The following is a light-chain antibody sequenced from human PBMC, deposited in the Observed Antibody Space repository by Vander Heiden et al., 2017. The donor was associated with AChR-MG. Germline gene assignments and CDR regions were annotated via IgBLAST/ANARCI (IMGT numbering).Light chain of an antibody. J-gene: IGLJ1*01. Sequence: QSALTQPASVSGSPGQSITISCTGTSSDIGDYDFVSWYQQHPGKAPKLISYDVSDRPSGASNRFSGSKSGNTAYLTISGLQAEDEADYVCSSYSSSSTAYGLGGGTKV. V-gene: IGLV2-14*03. CDR1: SSDIGDYDF. CDR3: SSYSSSSTAYG. CDR2: DVS.